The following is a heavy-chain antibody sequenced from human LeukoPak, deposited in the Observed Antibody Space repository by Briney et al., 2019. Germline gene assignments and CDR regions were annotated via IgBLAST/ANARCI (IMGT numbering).Heavy chain of an antibody. V-gene: IGHV4-30-2*01. CDR3: ARADCSGGSCYGWRYFDL. Sequence: PSQTLSLTCAVSGGSISSGGYSWSWIRQPPGKGLEWIGYIYHSGSTYYNPSLKSRVTISVDRSKNQFSLKLSSVTAADTAVYYCARADCSGGSCYGWRYFDLWGRGTLVTVSS. J-gene: IGHJ2*01. CDR1: GGSISSGGYS. CDR2: IYHSGST. D-gene: IGHD2-15*01.